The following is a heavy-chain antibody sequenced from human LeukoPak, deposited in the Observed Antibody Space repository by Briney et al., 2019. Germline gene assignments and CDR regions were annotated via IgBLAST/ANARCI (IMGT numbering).Heavy chain of an antibody. Sequence: AETLSLTCTVSGVSISRFCWSWIRQPATKGLEWIGRVCNSGNTNYNHSLRSRVIMSIDTSKNQLSLDLSSVTAADTAVYHCARGEAVPAAMGDLFDYWGQGGLVTVSS. J-gene: IGHJ4*02. D-gene: IGHD2-2*01. CDR3: ARGEAVPAAMGDLFDY. V-gene: IGHV4-4*07. CDR1: GVSISRFC. CDR2: VCNSGNT.